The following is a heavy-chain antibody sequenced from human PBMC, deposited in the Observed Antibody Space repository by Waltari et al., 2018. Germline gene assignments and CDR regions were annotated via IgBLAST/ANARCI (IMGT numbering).Heavy chain of an antibody. CDR1: GGTFSSYA. D-gene: IGHD2-21*01. J-gene: IGHJ3*02. CDR2: IIPIFGTA. CDR3: ARAYCGGDCFSFDAFDI. V-gene: IGHV1-69*14. Sequence: QVQLVQSGAEVKKPGSSVKVSYKASGGTFSSYAISWVRQAPGQGLEWMGGIIPIFGTANYAQKFQGRVTITADKSTSTAYMELSSLRSEDTAVYYCARAYCGGDCFSFDAFDIWGQGTMVTVSS.